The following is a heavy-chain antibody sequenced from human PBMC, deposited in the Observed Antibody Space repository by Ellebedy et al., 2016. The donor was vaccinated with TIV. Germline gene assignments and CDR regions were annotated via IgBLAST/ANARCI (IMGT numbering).Heavy chain of an antibody. Sequence: PGGSLRLSCAASDFTISNHWMSWVRQAPGKGLECVANINVNGREKYYVDSVKGRFSISRDNAENSLFLQMNSLRVEDTAVYYCARGRGLDVWGQGTTVIVSS. V-gene: IGHV3-7*01. CDR2: INVNGREK. CDR1: DFTISNHW. CDR3: ARGRGLDV. D-gene: IGHD3-10*01. J-gene: IGHJ6*02.